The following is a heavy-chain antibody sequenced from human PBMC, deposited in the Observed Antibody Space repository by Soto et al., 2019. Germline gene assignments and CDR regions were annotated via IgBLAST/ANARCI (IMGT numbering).Heavy chain of an antibody. V-gene: IGHV1-46*01. D-gene: IGHD6-19*01. CDR3: ARDRLGIAVAGTFDYYYGMDV. Sequence: SVKVSCKASGYTFTSYYMHWVRQAPGQGLEWMGIINPSGGSTSYAQKFQGRVTMTRDTSTSTVYMELSSLRSEDTAVYYCARDRLGIAVAGTFDYYYGMDVWGQGTTVTVS. CDR1: GYTFTSYY. J-gene: IGHJ6*02. CDR2: INPSGGST.